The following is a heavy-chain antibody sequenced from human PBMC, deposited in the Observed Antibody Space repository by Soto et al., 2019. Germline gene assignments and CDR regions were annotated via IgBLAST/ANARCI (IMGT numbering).Heavy chain of an antibody. D-gene: IGHD2-15*01. J-gene: IGHJ3*02. Sequence: PSETLSLTCTVSGGSISSSSYYWGWIRQPPGKGLEWIGSIYYSGSTYYNPSLKSRVTISVDRSKNQFSLKLSSVTAADTAVYYCARSCSGSWGGDAFDIWGQGTMVTVSS. CDR2: IYYSGST. CDR3: ARSCSGSWGGDAFDI. V-gene: IGHV4-39*07. CDR1: GGSISSSSYY.